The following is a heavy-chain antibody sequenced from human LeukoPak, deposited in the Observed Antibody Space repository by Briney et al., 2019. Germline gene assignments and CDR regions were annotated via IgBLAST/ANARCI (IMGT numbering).Heavy chain of an antibody. CDR2: ISSSSSYI. CDR1: GFTFSSYS. CDR3: ARARGLWFGELLEFDP. D-gene: IGHD3-10*01. J-gene: IGHJ5*02. V-gene: IGHV3-21*01. Sequence: GGSLRLSCAASGFTFSSYSMSWFRQAPGKGLEWVSSISSSSSYIYYADSVKGRFTISRDNAKNSLYLQMNSLRAEDTAVYYCARARGLWFGELLEFDPWGQGTLVTVSS.